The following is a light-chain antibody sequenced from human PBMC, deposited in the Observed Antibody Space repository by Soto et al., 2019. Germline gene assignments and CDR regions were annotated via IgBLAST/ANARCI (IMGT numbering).Light chain of an antibody. V-gene: IGLV2-14*01. J-gene: IGLJ1*01. Sequence: QSVLTQPASVSGSPGQSITVSCTETSSDFGDSTYVSWYQQHPGKAPRLIIYDVNNRPSGVAARFSASRSGNTASLTISGLQAEDEADYYCTSYTRSGLIVFGTGTKLTVL. CDR3: TSYTRSGLIV. CDR1: SSDFGDSTY. CDR2: DVN.